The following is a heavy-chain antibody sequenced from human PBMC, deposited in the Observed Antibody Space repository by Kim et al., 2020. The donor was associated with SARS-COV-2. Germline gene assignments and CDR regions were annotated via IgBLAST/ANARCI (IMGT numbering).Heavy chain of an antibody. CDR1: GFTFSSYS. V-gene: IGHV3-21*01. CDR2: ISSSSSYI. J-gene: IGHJ4*02. D-gene: IGHD5-18*01. CDR3: ASDMGGVYSYGSGPTFDY. Sequence: GGSPRLSCAASGFTFSSYSMNWVRQAPGKGLEWVSSISSSSSYIYYADSVKGRFTISRDNAKNSLYLQMNSLRAEDTAVYYCASDMGGVYSYGSGPTFDYWGQGTLVTVSS.